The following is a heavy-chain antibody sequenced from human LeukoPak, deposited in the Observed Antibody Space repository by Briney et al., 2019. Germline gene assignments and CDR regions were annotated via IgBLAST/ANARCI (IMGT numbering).Heavy chain of an antibody. Sequence: GGSLRLSCAASGFTFSSYAMSWVRQAPGRGLEWVSAISGSGVRTYYADSVKGRFTISSDNSKNTLYVQMNSLRSEDTAVYYCAKDPGPEDYFDYWGQGTLVTVSS. CDR1: GFTFSSYA. J-gene: IGHJ4*02. V-gene: IGHV3-23*01. CDR3: AKDPGPEDYFDY. CDR2: ISGSGVRT.